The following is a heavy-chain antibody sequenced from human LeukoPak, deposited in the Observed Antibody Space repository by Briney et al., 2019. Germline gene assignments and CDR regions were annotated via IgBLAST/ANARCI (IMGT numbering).Heavy chain of an antibody. J-gene: IGHJ6*03. CDR1: GYTFTGYY. V-gene: IGHV1-2*02. CDR2: INPNSGGT. Sequence: ASVKVSCKASGYTFTGYYMHWVRQAPGQGLEWMGWINPNSGGTNYAQKFQGRVTMTRDTSISTAYMELSRLRSDDTAVYYCARGGWQFLYYYYYMDVWGKGTTVTISS. D-gene: IGHD4-23*01. CDR3: ARGGWQFLYYYYYMDV.